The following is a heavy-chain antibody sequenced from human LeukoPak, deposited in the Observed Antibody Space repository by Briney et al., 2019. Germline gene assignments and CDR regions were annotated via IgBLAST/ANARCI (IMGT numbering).Heavy chain of an antibody. V-gene: IGHV1-46*01. CDR2: INPSGGST. CDR3: ARAGYSGYVFDY. J-gene: IGHJ4*02. CDR1: GYTFTSYY. Sequence: ASVKVSCKASGYTFTSYYMHWVRQAPGQGLEWMGIINPSGGSTSYAQKFQGRVTMTRDMSTSTAYMELSSLRSEDTAVYYCARAGYSGYVFDYWGQGTLVTVSS. D-gene: IGHD5-12*01.